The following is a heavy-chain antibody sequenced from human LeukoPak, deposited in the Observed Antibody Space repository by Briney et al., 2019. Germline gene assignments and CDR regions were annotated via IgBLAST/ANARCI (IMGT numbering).Heavy chain of an antibody. D-gene: IGHD3-10*01. CDR3: ARVTYYGSGPFDP. CDR2: IYTSGST. J-gene: IGHJ5*02. Sequence: SETLSLTCTVSGYSISSGYYWGWIRQPAGKGLEWIGRIYTSGSTNYNPSLKSRVTMSVDTSKNQFSLKLSSVTAADTAVYYCARVTYYGSGPFDPWGQGTLVTVSS. V-gene: IGHV4-4*07. CDR1: GYSISSGYY.